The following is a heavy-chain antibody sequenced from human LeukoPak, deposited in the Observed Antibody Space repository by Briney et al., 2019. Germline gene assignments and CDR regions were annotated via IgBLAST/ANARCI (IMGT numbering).Heavy chain of an antibody. CDR1: GFTVSSNY. D-gene: IGHD4-17*01. CDR2: IYSGGST. V-gene: IGHV3-53*01. J-gene: IGHJ4*02. Sequence: GGSLRLSCAASGFTVSSNYMSWVRQAPGKGLEWVSVIYSGGSTYYADSVKGRFTISRDNSKNTLYLQMNSLRAEDTAVYYCASATVTWGQYYFDYWGQGTLVTVSS. CDR3: ASATVTWGQYYFDY.